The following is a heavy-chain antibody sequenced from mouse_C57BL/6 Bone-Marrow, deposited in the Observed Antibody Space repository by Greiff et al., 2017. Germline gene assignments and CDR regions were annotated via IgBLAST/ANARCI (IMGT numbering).Heavy chain of an antibody. D-gene: IGHD1-1*01. CDR1: GYTFTDYY. CDR2: INPSNGGT. J-gene: IGHJ2*01. CDR3: ARSYYYGSSYVGY. V-gene: IGHV1-19*01. Sequence: EVQLQQSGPVLVKPGASVKMSCKASGYTFTDYYMNWVKQSHGKSLEWIGVINPSNGGTSYNQKFKGKATLTVDKSSSTAYMELNSLTSEDSAVYYCARSYYYGSSYVGYWGQGTTLTVSA.